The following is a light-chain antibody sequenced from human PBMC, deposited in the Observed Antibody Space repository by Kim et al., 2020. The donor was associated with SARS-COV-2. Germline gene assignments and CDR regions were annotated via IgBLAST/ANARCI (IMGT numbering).Light chain of an antibody. CDR3: HQYYTLPET. CDR1: QSILYSSNNKNF. Sequence: ATINCKSSQSILYSSNNKNFLAWYQHKPGQPPKLLIYWASTRASGVPARFSGSGSGTDFTLTISSLQAEDVALYYCHQYYTLPETFGQGTKVEIK. V-gene: IGKV4-1*01. CDR2: WAS. J-gene: IGKJ1*01.